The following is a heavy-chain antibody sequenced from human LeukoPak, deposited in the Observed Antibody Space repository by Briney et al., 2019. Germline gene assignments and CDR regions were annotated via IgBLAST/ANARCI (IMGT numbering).Heavy chain of an antibody. V-gene: IGHV1-2*02. CDR1: GYTSTGYY. Sequence: ASVKVSCKASGYTSTGYYMHWVRQAPGQGLEWMGWINPNSGGTNYAQKFQGRVTMTRDTSISTAYMELSRLRSDDTAVYYCARSDYYGSGSYGFDPWGQGALVTVSS. CDR2: INPNSGGT. D-gene: IGHD3-10*01. J-gene: IGHJ5*02. CDR3: ARSDYYGSGSYGFDP.